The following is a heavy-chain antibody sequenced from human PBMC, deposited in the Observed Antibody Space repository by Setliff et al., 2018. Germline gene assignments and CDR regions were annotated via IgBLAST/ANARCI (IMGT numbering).Heavy chain of an antibody. J-gene: IGHJ4*02. CDR1: GYTFTSYY. CDR2: INPSGGGT. V-gene: IGHV1-46*01. CDR3: ARDRSTYYYDCSGYSHRLYYFDY. D-gene: IGHD3-22*01. Sequence: ASVKVSCKASGYTFTSYYMHWVRQAPGQGLEWMGIINPSGGGTSYAQKFQGRVTMTRDTSTSTVYMELSSLRSEDTAVYYCARDRSTYYYDCSGYSHRLYYFDYWGQGTLVTVSS.